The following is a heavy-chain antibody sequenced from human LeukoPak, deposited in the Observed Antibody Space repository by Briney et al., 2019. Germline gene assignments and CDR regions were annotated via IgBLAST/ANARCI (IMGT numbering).Heavy chain of an antibody. D-gene: IGHD2-2*01. J-gene: IGHJ4*02. CDR1: GYSFTSYW. Sequence: GESLKISCKGSGYSFTSYWIGWVRQMPGKGLEWMGIIYPGDSDIRYSPSFQGQVTISADKSISTAYLQWSSLKASDTAMYYCARGLPYCSSTSCYQGYFDYWGQGTLVTVSS. V-gene: IGHV5-51*01. CDR3: ARGLPYCSSTSCYQGYFDY. CDR2: IYPGDSDI.